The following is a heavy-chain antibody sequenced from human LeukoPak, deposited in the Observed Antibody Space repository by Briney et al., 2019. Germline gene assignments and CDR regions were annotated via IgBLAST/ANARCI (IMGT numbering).Heavy chain of an antibody. CDR2: IYYSGTT. CDR1: GGSISSGDYY. Sequence: SETLSLTCTVSGGSISSGDYYWSWIRQHPGKGLEWIGYIYYSGTTYYNPSLKSRVTISVDTSRNQFSLKLSSVTAADTAVYARLAWGRLDYWGQGTLVTVSS. CDR3: LAWGRLDY. J-gene: IGHJ4*02. V-gene: IGHV4-30-4*08. D-gene: IGHD7-27*01.